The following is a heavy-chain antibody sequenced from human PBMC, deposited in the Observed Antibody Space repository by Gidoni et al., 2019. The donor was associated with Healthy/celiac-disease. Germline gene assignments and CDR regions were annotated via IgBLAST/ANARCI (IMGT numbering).Heavy chain of an antibody. D-gene: IGHD2-21*01. CDR3: ARVFWGYFDL. V-gene: IGHV4-30-2*01. J-gene: IGHJ2*01. CDR2: IYHSGST. Sequence: QLQLQESGSGLVKPSQTLSLTCAVSGGSIRSGGYSWSWVRQPPGKGLELIGYIYHSGSTYYNPSLKSRVTISVDRSKNQFSLKLSSVTAADTAVYYCARVFWGYFDLWGRGTLVTVSS. CDR1: GGSIRSGGYS.